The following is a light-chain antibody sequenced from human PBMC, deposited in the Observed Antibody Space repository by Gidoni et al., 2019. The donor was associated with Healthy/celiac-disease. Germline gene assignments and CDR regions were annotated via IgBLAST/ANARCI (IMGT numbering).Light chain of an antibody. CDR2: QDS. CDR1: KLGDKY. Sequence: SYELTKPPSVSVSPGQTASITCSGDKLGDKYACWSQQKPGQSPVLVIYQDSKRPSGIPERFSGSNSGNTATLTISGTQAMDEADYYCQAWDSSTVVFCGGTKLTVL. CDR3: QAWDSSTVV. J-gene: IGLJ2*01. V-gene: IGLV3-1*01.